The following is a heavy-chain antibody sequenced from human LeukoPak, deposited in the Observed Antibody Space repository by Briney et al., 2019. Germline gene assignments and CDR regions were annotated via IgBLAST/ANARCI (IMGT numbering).Heavy chain of an antibody. CDR2: VTPNSGGT. D-gene: IGHD3-10*01. J-gene: IGHJ6*03. CDR1: GYTFTGYY. V-gene: IGHV1-2*02. CDR3: AREAYGSGSFRTDYYYMDV. Sequence: ASVKVSCKASGYTFTGYYMHWVRQAPGQGLEWMGWVTPNSGGTNYAQRFQGRVTMTRDTSISTAYMELNRLRSDDTAVYYCAREAYGSGSFRTDYYYMDVWGKGTTVTVSS.